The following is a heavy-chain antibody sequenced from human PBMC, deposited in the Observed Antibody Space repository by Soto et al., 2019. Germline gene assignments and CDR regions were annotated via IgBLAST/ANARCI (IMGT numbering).Heavy chain of an antibody. Sequence: SETLSLTCTVSGGSIVTGSYYWGWIRQPPGKGLEWLGHIYYSGNTYYPPPLKSRVTISVDTSKNQFSLRLSSVTAADTAVYYCARLPQEYNYYGMDVWGQGTTVTVSS. J-gene: IGHJ6*02. D-gene: IGHD1-1*01. CDR1: GGSIVTGSYY. V-gene: IGHV4-39*01. CDR3: ARLPQEYNYYGMDV. CDR2: IYYSGNT.